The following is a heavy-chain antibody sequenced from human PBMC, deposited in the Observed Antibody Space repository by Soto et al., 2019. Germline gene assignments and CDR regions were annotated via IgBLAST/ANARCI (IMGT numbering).Heavy chain of an antibody. CDR3: ARSQHLYSGYDYVDY. CDR1: GFTFSDYY. V-gene: IGHV3-11*05. J-gene: IGHJ4*02. D-gene: IGHD5-12*01. CDR2: ISSSSSYT. Sequence: QVQLVESGGGLVKPGGSLRLSCVASGFTFSDYYMRWIRQAPGKGLEWVSYISSSSSYTNYADSVKGRFTISRDNAKNSLNLQKNSLKAEDTAVYYCARSQHLYSGYDYVDYWGQGTLVTVSS.